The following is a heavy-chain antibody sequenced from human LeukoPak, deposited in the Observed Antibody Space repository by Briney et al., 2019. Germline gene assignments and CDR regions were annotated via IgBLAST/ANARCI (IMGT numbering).Heavy chain of an antibody. CDR3: ASGARSSGYYSGAFDP. CDR1: GYTFTSYG. Sequence: GASVKVSCEASGYTFTSYGISWVRQAPGQGLEWMGWISAYNGNTNYAQKLQGRVTMTTDTSTSTAYMELRSLRSDDTAVYYCASGARSSGYYSGAFDPWGQGTLVTVSS. D-gene: IGHD3-22*01. V-gene: IGHV1-18*01. CDR2: ISAYNGNT. J-gene: IGHJ5*02.